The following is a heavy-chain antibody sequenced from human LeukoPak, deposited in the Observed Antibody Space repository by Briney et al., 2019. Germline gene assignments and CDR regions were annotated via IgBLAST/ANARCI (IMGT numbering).Heavy chain of an antibody. J-gene: IGHJ3*02. V-gene: IGHV3-9*01. CDR2: ISWNSGSI. CDR3: AKDKAGGPLLRLNDAFDI. Sequence: PGGSLRLSCAASGFTFDDYAMHWVRQAPGKGLEWVSGISWNSGSIGYADSVKGRFTISRDNAKNSLYLQKNSLRAEDTALYYCAKDKAGGPLLRLNDAFDIWGQGTMVTVSS. CDR1: GFTFDDYA. D-gene: IGHD1-14*01.